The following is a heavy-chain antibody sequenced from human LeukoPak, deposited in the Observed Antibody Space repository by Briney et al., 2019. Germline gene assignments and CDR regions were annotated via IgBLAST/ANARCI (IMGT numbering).Heavy chain of an antibody. D-gene: IGHD4-17*01. CDR1: GGSIHSGGFY. CDR2: IYYTGTT. J-gene: IGHJ4*02. V-gene: IGHV4-31*03. Sequence: PSQTLSLTCTVSGGSIHSGGFYWSWIRQHPGKGLEWIAYIYYTGTTYYNPSLKSRVSLSIDTSKNQFSLRLTSVTAADTAVYYCARNREFGEYYFDFWGRGTLVTVSS. CDR3: ARNREFGEYYFDF.